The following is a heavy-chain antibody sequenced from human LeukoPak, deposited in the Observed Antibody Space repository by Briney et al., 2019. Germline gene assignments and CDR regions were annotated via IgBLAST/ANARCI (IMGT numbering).Heavy chain of an antibody. CDR2: IFYSGQT. Sequence: SETLSLTCTVSGGSINNNIHYWGWIRQPPGKGREWIGTIFYSGQTYYNPSLKSRVTISLDTSKNQFSLNLRSVTAADTAVYYCSTGMLRGLAPVFLDYWGQGTLVTVSS. CDR1: GGSINNNIHY. J-gene: IGHJ4*02. D-gene: IGHD2/OR15-2a*01. CDR3: STGMLRGLAPVFLDY. V-gene: IGHV4-39*07.